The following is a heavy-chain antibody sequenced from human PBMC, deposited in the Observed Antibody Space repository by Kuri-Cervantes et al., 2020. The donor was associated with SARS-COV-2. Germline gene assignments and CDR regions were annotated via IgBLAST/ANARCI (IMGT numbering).Heavy chain of an antibody. D-gene: IGHD1-26*01. CDR3: AKDRGALDY. J-gene: IGHJ4*02. Sequence: GETLKISCAPSGFTFSSYAMSWVRQAPGKGLEWVSVIYSGGSSTYYADSVKGRFTISRDNSKNTLYLQMNSLRAEDTAVYYCAKDRGALDYWGQGTLVTVSS. V-gene: IGHV3-23*03. CDR1: GFTFSSYA. CDR2: IYSGGSST.